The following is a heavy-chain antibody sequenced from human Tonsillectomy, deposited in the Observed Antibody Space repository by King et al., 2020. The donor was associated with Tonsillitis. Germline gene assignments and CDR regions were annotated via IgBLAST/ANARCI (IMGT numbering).Heavy chain of an antibody. V-gene: IGHV3-7*01. D-gene: IGHD3-3*01. J-gene: IGHJ6*02. Sequence: VQLVESGGGLVQRGGSLRLSCAASGFIFTDYWMTWVRQAPGKGLEWVANINQDGSAKFYVEAVKGRFTISRDNARNSLYLQMSSLRAGDTAVYFCVGNLEFWGQGTTVTVSS. CDR2: INQDGSAK. CDR1: GFIFTDYW. CDR3: VGNLEF.